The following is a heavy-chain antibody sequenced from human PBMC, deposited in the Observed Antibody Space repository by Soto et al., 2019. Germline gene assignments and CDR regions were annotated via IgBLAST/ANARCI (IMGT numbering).Heavy chain of an antibody. D-gene: IGHD3-9*01. J-gene: IGHJ6*02. CDR2: IYHSGST. CDR1: GGSISSSNW. Sequence: QVQLQESGPGLVKPSGTLSLTCAVSGGSISSSNWWSWVRQPPGKGLEWIGEIYHSGSTNYNPSLKSRATISVDKSKNQFSLKLSSVTAADTAVYYCARGTPALTIHYYYGMDVWGQGTTVTVSS. V-gene: IGHV4-4*02. CDR3: ARGTPALTIHYYYGMDV.